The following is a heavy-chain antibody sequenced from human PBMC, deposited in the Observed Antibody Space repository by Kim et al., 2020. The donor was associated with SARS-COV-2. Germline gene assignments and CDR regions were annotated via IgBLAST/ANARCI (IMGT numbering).Heavy chain of an antibody. V-gene: IGHV1-18*01. CDR3: ARGPGIVGATTPHNWFDP. CDR1: GYTFTSYG. D-gene: IGHD1-26*01. Sequence: ASVKVSCKASGYTFTSYGISWVRQVPGQGLEWMGWISAYNGNTNYAQKLQGRVTMTTDTSTSTAYMELRSLRSDDTAVYYCARGPGIVGATTPHNWFDPWGQGTLVTVSS. J-gene: IGHJ5*02. CDR2: ISAYNGNT.